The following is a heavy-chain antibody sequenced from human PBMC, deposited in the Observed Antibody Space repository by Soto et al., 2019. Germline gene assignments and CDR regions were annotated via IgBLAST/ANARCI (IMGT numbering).Heavy chain of an antibody. CDR1: GGSISSYY. J-gene: IGHJ5*01. D-gene: IGHD3-10*02. CDR2: IFYSGST. V-gene: IGHV4-59*01. Sequence: QVQLQESGPGLVKPSETLSLTCTVSGGSISSYYWSWIRQPPGKGLEWIGFIFYSGSTSYNPSLKSRVTISIDTSDYQFSLKLNSVTAEDTAVYCVASMIGDPVLSFDSWGQGTLVALSS. CDR3: ASMIGDPVLSFDS.